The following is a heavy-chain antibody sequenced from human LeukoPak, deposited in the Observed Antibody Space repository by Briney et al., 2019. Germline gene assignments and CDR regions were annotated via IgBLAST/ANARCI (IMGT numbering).Heavy chain of an antibody. Sequence: GGFLRLSCAASGFTFYGHAMAWVRQDPVKGLEWVSGIDWTGGSTGYAESVKGRFTISRDNAKKSLYLQMNSLRAEDTGLYYCARVPTNIVVAGNFDYWGQGTLVTVSS. CDR2: IDWTGGST. CDR1: GFTFYGHA. CDR3: ARVPTNIVVAGNFDY. J-gene: IGHJ4*02. V-gene: IGHV3-20*04. D-gene: IGHD6-19*01.